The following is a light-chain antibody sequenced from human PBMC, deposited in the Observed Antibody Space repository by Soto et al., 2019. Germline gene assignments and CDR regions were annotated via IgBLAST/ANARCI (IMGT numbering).Light chain of an antibody. Sequence: QSALTQPASVSGSPGQSITISCTGTSSDVRGYNYVSWYQQHPGKAPKLMIYDVSNRPSGVSNRFSGSKSGNTASLTISGLQAEDEADYYCSSYSSRNTHVFGTGTKVTVL. J-gene: IGLJ1*01. CDR2: DVS. CDR3: SSYSSRNTHV. CDR1: SSDVRGYNY. V-gene: IGLV2-14*03.